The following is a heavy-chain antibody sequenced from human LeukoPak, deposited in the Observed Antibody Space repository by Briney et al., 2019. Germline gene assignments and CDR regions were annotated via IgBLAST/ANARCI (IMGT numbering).Heavy chain of an antibody. V-gene: IGHV1-46*01. D-gene: IGHD3-22*01. CDR3: AAVGYYDSSGYYSSFDY. CDR1: GYTFTNYY. CDR2: INPSGGST. J-gene: IGHJ4*02. Sequence: GASVKVSCKASGYTFTNYYIHWVRQAPGQGLEWMGIINPSGGSTSYAQKFQGRVTMTRDMSTSTVYMELSSLRSEDTAVYYCAAVGYYDSSGYYSSFDYWGQGTLVTVSS.